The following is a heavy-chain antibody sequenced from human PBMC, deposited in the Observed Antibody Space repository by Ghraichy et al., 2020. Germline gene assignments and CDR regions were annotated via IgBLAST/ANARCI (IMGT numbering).Heavy chain of an antibody. V-gene: IGHV4-39*01. Sequence: SETLSLTCTVSGVSISSTSYYWGWIRQPPGKGLEWIGSVYYSGSTYDNPSLKSRLTISVDTSKNQFSLKLTSVTAADTAVYYCASARIVVVFVARNYTWFDPWGQGTLVTVSS. D-gene: IGHD2-21*01. CDR1: GVSISSTSYY. CDR3: ASARIVVVFVARNYTWFDP. J-gene: IGHJ5*02. CDR2: VYYSGST.